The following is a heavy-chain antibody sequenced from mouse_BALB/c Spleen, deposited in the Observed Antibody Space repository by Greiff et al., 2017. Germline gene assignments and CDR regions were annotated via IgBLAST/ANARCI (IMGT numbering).Heavy chain of an antibody. J-gene: IGHJ3*01. V-gene: IGHV1-18*01. D-gene: IGHD1-2*01. Sequence: VQLQQSGPELVKPGASMKISCKASGYSFTGYTMNWVKQSHGMNLEWIGLINPYNGGTSYNQKFKGKATLTVDKSSSTAYMELLSLTSEDSAVYYCARSRITTAPFAYWGQGTLVTVSA. CDR1: GYSFTGYT. CDR2: INPYNGGT. CDR3: ARSRITTAPFAY.